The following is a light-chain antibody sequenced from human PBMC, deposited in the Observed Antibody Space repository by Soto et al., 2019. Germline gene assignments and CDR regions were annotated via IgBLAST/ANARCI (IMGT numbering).Light chain of an antibody. J-gene: IGKJ3*01. CDR2: AAS. CDR3: LQYNSCPFT. Sequence: DIQLTQSPSFLSASVGDRVTITCRASQGISSYVAWYQQTPGRAPKLLIYAASTLQTGVPSRFSGSGSGTDFTLTISSLQPEDVATYYCLQYNSCPFTFGPGTKVDIK. CDR1: QGISSY. V-gene: IGKV1-9*01.